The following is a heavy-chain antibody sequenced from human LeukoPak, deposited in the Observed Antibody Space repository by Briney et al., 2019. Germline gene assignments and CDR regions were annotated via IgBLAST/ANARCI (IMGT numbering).Heavy chain of an antibody. J-gene: IGHJ5*02. CDR2: IIPIPGIA. Sequence: SVKVSCKASGGTFSSYTISWVRQAPGQGLEGMGRIIPIPGIANYAQKFQGRVTITADKSTSTAYMELSSLRSEDTAVYYCAREGIVVVVAAANWFDPWGQGTLVTVSS. D-gene: IGHD2-15*01. V-gene: IGHV1-69*04. CDR1: GGTFSSYT. CDR3: AREGIVVVVAAANWFDP.